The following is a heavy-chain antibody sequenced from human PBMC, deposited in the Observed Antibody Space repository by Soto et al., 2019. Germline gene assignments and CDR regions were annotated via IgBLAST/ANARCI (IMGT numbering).Heavy chain of an antibody. CDR1: GYTFTNYY. J-gene: IGHJ4*02. D-gene: IGHD3-22*01. Sequence: ASVKVSCKASGYTFTNYYIHWVRQAPGQGLEWMGIINPSGGSTNYAQKFQGRVTMTRDTSTSTVYMELSSLRSDDTAVYYCARAFDINYYDISAHCAQGTLVTVSS. CDR3: ARAFDINYYDISAH. V-gene: IGHV1-46*01. CDR2: INPSGGST.